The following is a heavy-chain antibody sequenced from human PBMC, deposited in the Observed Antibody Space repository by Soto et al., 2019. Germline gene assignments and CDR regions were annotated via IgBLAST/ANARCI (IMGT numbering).Heavy chain of an antibody. D-gene: IGHD4-17*01. CDR2: IYHSGST. CDR3: ARRYGVYFDY. CDR1: GGSISSYY. V-gene: IGHV4-59*08. J-gene: IGHJ4*02. Sequence: QVQLQESGPGLVKPSETLSLTCTVSGGSISSYYWSWILQPPGKGLEWIGYIYHSGSTNYNPSLKSRVTISVDTSKNQFSLKLSSVTAADTAVYYCARRYGVYFDYWGQGTLVTVSS.